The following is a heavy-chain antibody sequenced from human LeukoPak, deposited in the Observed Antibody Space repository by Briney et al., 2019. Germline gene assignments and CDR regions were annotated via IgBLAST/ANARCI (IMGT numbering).Heavy chain of an antibody. D-gene: IGHD3-22*01. J-gene: IGHJ4*02. V-gene: IGHV3-15*01. Sequence: GGSLRLSCAASGFTFSNAWMSWVRQAPGNGLEWVGRIKSKTDGGTTDYAAPVKGRFTISRDDSKNTLYLQMNSLKTEDTAVYYCTTVDYDSSGYVSYWGQGTLVTVSS. CDR3: TTVDYDSSGYVSY. CDR2: IKSKTDGGTT. CDR1: GFTFSNAW.